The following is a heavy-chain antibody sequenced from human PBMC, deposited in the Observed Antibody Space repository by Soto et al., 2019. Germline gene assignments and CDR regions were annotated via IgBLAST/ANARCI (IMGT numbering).Heavy chain of an antibody. V-gene: IGHV3-11*06. D-gene: IGHD3-16*01. CDR2: ISSSSSYT. J-gene: IGHJ6*03. CDR3: AGEGGGGGPRYYMDV. CDR1: GFTFSDYY. Sequence: GGSLRLSCAASGFTFSDYYMSWIRQAPGKGLEWVSYISSSSSYTNYAGSVKGRFTITRNNAKNSLYLHMNSLRAEDAAGYCCAGEGGGGGPRYYMDVWGKGTTVTVSS.